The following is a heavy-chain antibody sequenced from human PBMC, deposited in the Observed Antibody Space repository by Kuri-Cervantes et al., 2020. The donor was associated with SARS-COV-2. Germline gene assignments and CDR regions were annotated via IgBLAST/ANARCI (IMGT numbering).Heavy chain of an antibody. Sequence: GESLKISCTASGFIFSDYYMTWIRQAPGKGLEWVSSIGPSGTTKYYADSVKGRFTISRDNAKNSLYLQMNSLRAEDTAVYYCAREYSSSYYYYYMDVWGKGTTVTVSS. D-gene: IGHD6-6*01. CDR2: IGPSGTTK. CDR1: GFIFSDYY. CDR3: AREYSSSYYYYYMDV. J-gene: IGHJ6*03. V-gene: IGHV3-11*04.